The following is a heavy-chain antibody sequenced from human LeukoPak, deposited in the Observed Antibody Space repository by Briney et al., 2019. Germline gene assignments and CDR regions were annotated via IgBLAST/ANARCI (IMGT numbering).Heavy chain of an antibody. CDR1: GFTFSSYG. V-gene: IGHV3-30*18. Sequence: GESLRLSCAASGFTFSSYGMHWVRQAPGKGLEWVAVISYDGSNKYYADSVKGRFTISRDNSKNTLYLQMNSLRAEDTAVYYCAKDHNWNYYFDYWGQGTLVTVSS. CDR3: AKDHNWNYYFDY. J-gene: IGHJ4*02. CDR2: ISYDGSNK. D-gene: IGHD1-7*01.